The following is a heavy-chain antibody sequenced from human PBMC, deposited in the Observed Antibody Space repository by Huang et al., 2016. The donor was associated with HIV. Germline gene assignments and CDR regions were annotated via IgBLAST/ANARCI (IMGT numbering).Heavy chain of an antibody. D-gene: IGHD3-16*01. CDR2: IIPRFGLT. Sequence: QAQLVQSGAAVMKPGSSVRVSCKASGVSFSDYAFSWVRRAPGQGLDWMGRIIPRFGLTNYAPRLQGRVTISADKSSNTVYLELTSLRSGDTAVYYCAREGQNWLGKPFGALAFWGQGTEVIVSS. J-gene: IGHJ4*03. CDR3: AREGQNWLGKPFGALAF. V-gene: IGHV1-69*04. CDR1: GVSFSDYA.